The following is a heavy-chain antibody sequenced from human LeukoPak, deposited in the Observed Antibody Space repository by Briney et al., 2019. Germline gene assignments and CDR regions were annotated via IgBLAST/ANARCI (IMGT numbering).Heavy chain of an antibody. CDR1: GYTFTSYD. CDR3: ARDYRHYDILTGTPGY. D-gene: IGHD3-9*01. V-gene: IGHV1-18*01. Sequence: VASVKVSCKASGYTFTSYDINWVRQATGQGLEWMGWISAYNGNTNYAQKLQGRVTMTTDTSTSTAYMELRSLRSDDTAVYYCARDYRHYDILTGTPGYWGQGTLVTVSS. CDR2: ISAYNGNT. J-gene: IGHJ4*02.